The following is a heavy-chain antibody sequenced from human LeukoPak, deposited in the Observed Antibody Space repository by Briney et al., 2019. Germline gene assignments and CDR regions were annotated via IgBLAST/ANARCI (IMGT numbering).Heavy chain of an antibody. CDR2: IYYSGST. D-gene: IGHD6-13*01. CDR1: GGSISSYY. CDR3: ARRRSSSWALYYYYGMDV. J-gene: IGHJ6*02. Sequence: ETLSLTCTVSGGSISSYYWSWIRQPPGKGLEWIGYIYYSGSTNYNPSLKSRVTISVDTSKNQFSLKLSSVTAADTAVYYCARRRSSSWALYYYYGMDVWGQGTTVTVSS. V-gene: IGHV4-59*08.